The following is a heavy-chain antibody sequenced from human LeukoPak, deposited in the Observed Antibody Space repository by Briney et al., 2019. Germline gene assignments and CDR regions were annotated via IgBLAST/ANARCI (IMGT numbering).Heavy chain of an antibody. CDR3: ARVGYSSSWYFDY. J-gene: IGHJ4*02. Sequence: GGSLRLSCAASGFTVSSNYMSWVRQAPGKGLEWVSVIYSGGSTYYADSVKGRFTISRDNSKNTLYLQMNSLRAEDTAVYYCARVGYSSSWYFDYWGQGTLVTVSS. D-gene: IGHD6-13*01. V-gene: IGHV3-66*01. CDR1: GFTVSSNY. CDR2: IYSGGST.